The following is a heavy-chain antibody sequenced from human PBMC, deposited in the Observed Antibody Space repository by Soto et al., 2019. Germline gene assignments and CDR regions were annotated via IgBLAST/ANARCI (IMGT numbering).Heavy chain of an antibody. Sequence: PGGSLRLSCAASGFTFSSYGMHWVRQAPGKGLEWVAVIWYDGSKKYYADSVKGRFTISRDNSQNTLYLQMNTLRAEDTAVYYCARDGYCTSSSCSAGEDYWGQGTLVTVSS. D-gene: IGHD2-2*03. CDR2: IWYDGSKK. V-gene: IGHV3-33*01. CDR3: ARDGYCTSSSCSAGEDY. J-gene: IGHJ4*02. CDR1: GFTFSSYG.